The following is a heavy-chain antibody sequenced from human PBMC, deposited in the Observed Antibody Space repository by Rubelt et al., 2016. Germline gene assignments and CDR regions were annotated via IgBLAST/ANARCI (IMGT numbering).Heavy chain of an antibody. J-gene: IGHJ5*02. Sequence: KPSETLSLTCAVYGGSFSGYYWSWIRQPPGKGLEWIGEINHSGSTNYNPSLKSRVTISVDTSKNQFSLKLSSVTAADTAGYYCARKNNRVRFGETNNWFDPWGQGALVTVSS. CDR1: GGSFSGYY. V-gene: IGHV4-34*01. CDR2: INHSGST. D-gene: IGHD3-10*01. CDR3: ARKNNRVRFGETNNWFDP.